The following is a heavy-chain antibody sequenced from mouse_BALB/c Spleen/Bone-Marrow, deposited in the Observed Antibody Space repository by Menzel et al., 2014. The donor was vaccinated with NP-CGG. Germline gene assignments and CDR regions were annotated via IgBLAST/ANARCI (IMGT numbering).Heavy chain of an antibody. CDR3: TISGFDY. Sequence: QVQLQQSGAELVKPGASVKLSCKASGYTFTSYWVHWVKLRPGQGFEWIGEINPSNGGTNYNEKFKRKATLTVDKSSSTAYMQLSSLTSEDSAVYYCTISGFDYWGQGTTLTVSS. V-gene: IGHV1S16*01. D-gene: IGHD3-1*01. CDR2: INPSNGGT. J-gene: IGHJ2*01. CDR1: GYTFTSYW.